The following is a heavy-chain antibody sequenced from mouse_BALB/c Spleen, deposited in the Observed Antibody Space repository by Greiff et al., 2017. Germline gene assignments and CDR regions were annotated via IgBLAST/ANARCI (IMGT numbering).Heavy chain of an antibody. Sequence: LQQPGSELVRPGASVKLSCKASGYTFTSYWMHWVKQRPGQGLEWIGNIYPGSGSTNYDEKFKSKATLTVDTSSSTAYMQLSSLTSEDSAVYYCTRSTYYGNYGVYYYAMDYWGQGTSVTVSS. V-gene: IGHV1S22*01. CDR2: IYPGSGST. J-gene: IGHJ4*01. CDR3: TRSTYYGNYGVYYYAMDY. D-gene: IGHD2-10*01. CDR1: GYTFTSYW.